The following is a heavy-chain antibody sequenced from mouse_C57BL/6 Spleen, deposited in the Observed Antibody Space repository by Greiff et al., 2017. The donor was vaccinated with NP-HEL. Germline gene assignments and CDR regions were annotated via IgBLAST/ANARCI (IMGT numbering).Heavy chain of an antibody. J-gene: IGHJ3*01. CDR1: GFNIKDDY. CDR2: IDPENGDT. V-gene: IGHV14-4*01. CDR3: TYYYSTFAY. Sequence: VQLQQSGAELVRPGASVKLSCTASGFNIKDDYMHWVKQRPEQGLEWIGWIDPENGDTEYASKFQGKATITADTSSNTAYLQLSSLTSEDTAVYYCTYYYSTFAYWGQGTLVTVSA. D-gene: IGHD2-5*01.